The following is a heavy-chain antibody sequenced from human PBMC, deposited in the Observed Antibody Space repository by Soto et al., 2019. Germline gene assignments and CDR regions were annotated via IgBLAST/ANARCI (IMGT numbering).Heavy chain of an antibody. Sequence: EVQLLESGGGLVQPGGSLRLSCAASGFIFSSYAMSWVRQAPGKGLEWVSAISGSGASTFYADSVKGRFTISRDNSKNTLYLQMNSLRAEDTAVYYCATQASYYGDYPFDYWGQGTLVTVSS. V-gene: IGHV3-23*01. CDR1: GFIFSSYA. J-gene: IGHJ4*02. D-gene: IGHD4-17*01. CDR2: ISGSGAST. CDR3: ATQASYYGDYPFDY.